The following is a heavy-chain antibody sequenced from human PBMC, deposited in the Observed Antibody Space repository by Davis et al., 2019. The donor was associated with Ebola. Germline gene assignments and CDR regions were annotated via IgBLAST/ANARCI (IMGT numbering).Heavy chain of an antibody. CDR1: GGPISNSSYY. D-gene: IGHD5-12*01. J-gene: IGHJ4*02. CDR2: IYHSGST. CDR3: ASGYSFFPF. V-gene: IGHV4-39*07. Sequence: PGGSLRLSCSVSGGPISNSSYYWGWIRQPPEKGLEWIGSIYHSGSTYYNSPLRSRVTISLDTSKNQFSLNLSSVTAADTAVYFCASGYSFFPFWGPGTPVTVSS.